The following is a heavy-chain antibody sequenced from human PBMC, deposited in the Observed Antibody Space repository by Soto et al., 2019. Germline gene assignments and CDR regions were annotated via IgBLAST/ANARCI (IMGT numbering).Heavy chain of an antibody. D-gene: IGHD2-15*01. CDR3: GRTMVAPKQVYYMAV. CDR2: INHSGST. Sequence: PSETLSLTCAVYGGSFSGYYWSWIRQPPGKGLEWIGEINHSGSTNYNPSLKSRVTISVDTSKNQFSLKLSSVTAADTAVYYYGRTMVAPKQVYYMAVWGKGTTVTVSS. J-gene: IGHJ6*03. CDR1: GGSFSGYY. V-gene: IGHV4-34*01.